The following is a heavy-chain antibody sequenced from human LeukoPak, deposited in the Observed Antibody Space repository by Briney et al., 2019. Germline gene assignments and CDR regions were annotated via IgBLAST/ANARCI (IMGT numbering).Heavy chain of an antibody. Sequence: GGSLRLSCAASGFTFSSYSMNWVRQAPGKGLEWVSSISSSSSYIYYADSVKGRFTISRDNAKNSLYLQMNSLRAEDTAVYYCARDIGINRFDPWGQGTLVTVSS. CDR2: ISSSSSYI. CDR1: GFTFSSYS. V-gene: IGHV3-21*01. CDR3: ARDIGINRFDP. D-gene: IGHD2-15*01. J-gene: IGHJ5*02.